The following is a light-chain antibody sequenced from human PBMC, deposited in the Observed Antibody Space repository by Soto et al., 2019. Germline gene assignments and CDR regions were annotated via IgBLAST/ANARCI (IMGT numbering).Light chain of an antibody. J-gene: IGKJ1*01. Sequence: EIVMTQSPATLSVSLGERATLSCTASHYVYSNVAWFQQRPGQAPRLLIYRASNRPTGTPARFSGSGSGTEFTLTITSLQSEDFALYYYQQYHNLWTFGQGTEVEIK. CDR3: QQYHNLWT. V-gene: IGKV3-15*01. CDR2: RAS. CDR1: HYVYSN.